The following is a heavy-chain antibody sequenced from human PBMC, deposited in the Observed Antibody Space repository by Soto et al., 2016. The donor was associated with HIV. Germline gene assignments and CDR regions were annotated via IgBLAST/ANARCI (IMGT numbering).Heavy chain of an antibody. CDR1: GFTFSSYS. Sequence: EVQLVESGGGLVKPGGSLRLSCVASGFTFSSYSMSWVRQAPGKGLEWVSLVTSDSSDTSYGDSVKGRFTISRDNAKRSLYLQLNSLRVDDTAVYYCARAEHRNYDFVWGPNSVFDIWGQGTMVTVSA. J-gene: IGHJ3*02. V-gene: IGHV3-21*04. D-gene: IGHD3-16*01. CDR3: ARAEHRNYDFVWGPNSVFDI. CDR2: VTSDSSDT.